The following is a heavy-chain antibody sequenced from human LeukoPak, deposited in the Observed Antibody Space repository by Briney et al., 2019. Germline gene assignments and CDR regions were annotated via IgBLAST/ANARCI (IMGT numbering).Heavy chain of an antibody. V-gene: IGHV1-8*03. CDR3: ASRYSSSWYYFDY. CDR2: MNPNSGNT. J-gene: IGHJ4*02. Sequence: ASVKVSCKASGYTFTSYDINWVRQATGQGLEWMGWMNPNSGNTGYAQKFRGRVTITRNTSISTAYMELSSLRSEDTAVYYCASRYSSSWYYFDYWGQGTLVTVSS. CDR1: GYTFTSYD. D-gene: IGHD6-13*01.